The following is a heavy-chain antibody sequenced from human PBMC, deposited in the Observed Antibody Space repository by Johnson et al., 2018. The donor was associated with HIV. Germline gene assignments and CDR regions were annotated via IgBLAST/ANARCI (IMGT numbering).Heavy chain of an antibody. J-gene: IGHJ3*02. CDR1: GFTFSSYG. V-gene: IGHV3-30*03. CDR3: RVVTGACDI. CDR2: ISYDGSNK. D-gene: IGHD4-23*01. Sequence: QALLVESGGGVVQPGRSLRLSCAASGFTFSSYGMHWVRQAPGKGLEWVAVISYDGSNKYYADSVKGRFTISRDNSKNTLYLQMNSLRAEDTAVYYCRVVTGACDIWGQGTMDTVSP.